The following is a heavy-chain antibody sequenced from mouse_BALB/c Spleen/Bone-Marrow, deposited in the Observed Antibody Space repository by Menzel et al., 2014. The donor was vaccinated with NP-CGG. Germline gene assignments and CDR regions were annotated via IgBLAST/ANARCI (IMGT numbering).Heavy chain of an antibody. V-gene: IGHV5-6*01. CDR2: ISSGGSYT. D-gene: IGHD2-10*02. CDR3: ARQGPYGNYGWFAY. J-gene: IGHJ3*01. Sequence: DVQLVESGGDLVKPGGSLKLSCAASGFTFSSYGMSWVRQTPDKRLEWVATISSGGSYTYYPDSVKGRFTISRDNAKNTLYLQMSSLKSEDTAMYYCARQGPYGNYGWFAYWGQGTLVTVSA. CDR1: GFTFSSYG.